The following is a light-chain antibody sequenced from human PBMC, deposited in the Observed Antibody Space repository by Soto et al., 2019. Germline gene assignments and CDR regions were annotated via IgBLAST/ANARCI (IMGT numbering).Light chain of an antibody. V-gene: IGKV1-5*03. Sequence: IQMTQSPSTLSASVGDRVTITCRASQSISSWLAWYQQKPGKAPKFLIYKASNLEVGVPSRFSGSGSGTEFTLTISSLQPDDFATYYCQQYNSYSLTFGGGTKVDIK. CDR1: QSISSW. CDR3: QQYNSYSLT. J-gene: IGKJ4*01. CDR2: KAS.